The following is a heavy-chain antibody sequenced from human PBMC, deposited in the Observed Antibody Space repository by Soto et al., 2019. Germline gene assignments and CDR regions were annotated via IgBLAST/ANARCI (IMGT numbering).Heavy chain of an antibody. Sequence: SVKVCCKASGGTFSSYAISWVRQAPGQGLEWMGGIIPIFGTANYAQKFQGRVTITADESTSTAYMELSSLRSEDTAVYYCAIIFYYYDSSGSSFEYWGQGTLVTVSS. D-gene: IGHD3-22*01. J-gene: IGHJ4*02. CDR1: GGTFSSYA. V-gene: IGHV1-69*13. CDR3: AIIFYYYDSSGSSFEY. CDR2: IIPIFGTA.